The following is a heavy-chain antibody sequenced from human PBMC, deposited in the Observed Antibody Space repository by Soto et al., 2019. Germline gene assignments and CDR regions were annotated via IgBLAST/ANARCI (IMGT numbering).Heavy chain of an antibody. CDR1: GYSISSGYY. Sequence: LSLTCAVSGYSISSGYYWGWIRQPPGKGLEWIGSIYHSGSTYYNPSLKSRVTISVDTSKNQFSLKLSSVTAADTAVYYCARDRPPPSSYDFWSGISPYYYYGMDVWGQGTTVTVSS. D-gene: IGHD3-3*01. CDR2: IYHSGST. V-gene: IGHV4-38-2*02. J-gene: IGHJ6*02. CDR3: ARDRPPPSSYDFWSGISPYYYYGMDV.